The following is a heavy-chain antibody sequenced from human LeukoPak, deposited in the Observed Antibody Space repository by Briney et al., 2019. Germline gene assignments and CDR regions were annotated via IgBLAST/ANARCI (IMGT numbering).Heavy chain of an antibody. D-gene: IGHD4-17*01. Sequence: SETLSLTCAVSGGSISNSNWWSWVRQPPGKGLEWIGEIYHSGSTNYNPSLKSRVTTSVDTSKNQFSLKLSSVTAADTAVYYCARDPADLDYGDYGFSGKPYNWFDPWGQGTLVTVSS. CDR3: ARDPADLDYGDYGFSGKPYNWFDP. J-gene: IGHJ5*02. CDR1: GGSISNSNW. V-gene: IGHV4-4*02. CDR2: IYHSGST.